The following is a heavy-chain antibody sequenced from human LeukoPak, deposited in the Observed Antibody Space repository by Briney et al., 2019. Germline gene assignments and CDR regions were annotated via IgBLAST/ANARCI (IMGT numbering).Heavy chain of an antibody. J-gene: IGHJ5*02. V-gene: IGHV3-30*04. D-gene: IGHD1-7*01. Sequence: GGSLRLSCAASGFTFSSYAMHWVRQAPGKGLEWVAVISYDGSNKYYADSVKGRFTISRDNAQKSLYLQMNSLKVEDTALYYCAREVTGGLELFNWFDPWGQGTLVIVSS. CDR1: GFTFSSYA. CDR3: AREVTGGLELFNWFDP. CDR2: ISYDGSNK.